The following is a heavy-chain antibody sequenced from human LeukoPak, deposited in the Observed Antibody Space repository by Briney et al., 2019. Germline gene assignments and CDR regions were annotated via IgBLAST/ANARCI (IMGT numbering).Heavy chain of an antibody. CDR1: GFTFSDYG. V-gene: IGHV3-30*02. CDR3: AKGCSPSHNWFNS. D-gene: IGHD2-8*01. Sequence: PGGSLRLSCAASGFTFSDYGMHWVRQAPGKGLEWVAFIRNDGSYEYYPDSVKGRFTISRDNSRNALFLQMNSLRAEDTAVYYCAKGCSPSHNWFNSWGQGTLVTVSS. CDR2: IRNDGSYE. J-gene: IGHJ5*01.